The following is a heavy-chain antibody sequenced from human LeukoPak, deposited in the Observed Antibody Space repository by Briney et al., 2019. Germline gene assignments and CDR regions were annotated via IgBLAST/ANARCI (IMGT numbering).Heavy chain of an antibody. Sequence: SETLSLTCAVSGGSISCCIWWSRVRQPPGQGLVWIGEIYHNGSTNYNPSLKSRVTISVDKSKNPFSLKRSSVTAADTDVYYCARSPGGSRVDYWGQGTLVTVSS. CDR3: ARSPGGSRVDY. D-gene: IGHD1-26*01. CDR2: IYHNGST. CDR1: GGSISCCIW. J-gene: IGHJ4*02. V-gene: IGHV4-4*02.